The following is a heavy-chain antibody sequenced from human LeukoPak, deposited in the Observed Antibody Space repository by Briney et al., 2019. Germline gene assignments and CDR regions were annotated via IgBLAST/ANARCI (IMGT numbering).Heavy chain of an antibody. Sequence: GASVKVSCKASGGTFSSYAISWVRQAPGQGLEWMGRIIPILGIANYAQKFQGRVTITADKSTSTAYMELSSLRSEDTAVYYCARRPRYSYGGIDYWGQGTLVTVSS. CDR2: IIPILGIA. V-gene: IGHV1-69*04. CDR1: GGTFSSYA. CDR3: ARRPRYSYGGIDY. D-gene: IGHD5-18*01. J-gene: IGHJ4*02.